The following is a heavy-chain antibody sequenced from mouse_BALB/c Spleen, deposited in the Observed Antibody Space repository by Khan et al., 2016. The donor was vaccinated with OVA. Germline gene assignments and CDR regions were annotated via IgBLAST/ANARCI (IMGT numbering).Heavy chain of an antibody. CDR2: VTYSGNT. V-gene: IGHV3-8*02. CDR3: ASSYGSCAMDY. J-gene: IGHJ4*01. D-gene: IGHD1-1*01. Sequence: EVQLQESGPSLVKPSQTLSLTCSVTGDSITSGFWNWIRKFPGNKFEYMGYVTYSGNTYYNPSLKSRISITRDTSKSQYYLQLNSVTTEDTATYVWASSYGSCAMDYWGQGTSVTVSS. CDR1: GDSITSGF.